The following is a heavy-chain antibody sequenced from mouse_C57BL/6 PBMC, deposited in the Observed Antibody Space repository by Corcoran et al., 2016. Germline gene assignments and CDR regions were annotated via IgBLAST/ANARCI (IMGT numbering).Heavy chain of an antibody. CDR1: GYTFTDYY. CDR3: AREGVYYGLAY. D-gene: IGHD2-1*01. Sequence: QVQLKQSGAELVRPGASVKLSCKASGYTFTDYYINWVKQRPGQGLEWIARIYPGSGNTYYNEKFKGKATLTAEKSSSTAYMQLSSLTSEDSAVYFCAREGVYYGLAYWGQGTLVTVS. CDR2: IYPGSGNT. J-gene: IGHJ3*01. V-gene: IGHV1-76*01.